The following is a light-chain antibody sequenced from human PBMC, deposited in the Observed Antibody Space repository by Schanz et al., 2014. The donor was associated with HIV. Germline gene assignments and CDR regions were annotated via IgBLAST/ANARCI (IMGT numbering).Light chain of an antibody. CDR3: LLSYGGPPRV. Sequence: QAVVTQEPSLTVSPGGTVTLTCGSSTGTVTRGHWPYWVQQKPGQAPRTLIYDTDNKLSWTPARFSGALLGDKAALTLSGALPEDEAEYYCLLSYGGPPRVFGGGTKLTVL. V-gene: IGLV7-46*01. CDR2: DTD. J-gene: IGLJ2*01. CDR1: TGTVTRGHW.